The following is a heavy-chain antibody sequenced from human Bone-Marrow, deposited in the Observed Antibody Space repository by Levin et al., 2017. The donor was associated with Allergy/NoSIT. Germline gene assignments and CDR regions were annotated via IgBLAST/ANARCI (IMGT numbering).Heavy chain of an antibody. CDR1: GFTFSDYY. CDR2: ISSSSSYT. V-gene: IGHV3-11*06. CDR3: ARDKGSGGSCYSGYFDY. D-gene: IGHD2-15*01. Sequence: GGSLRLSCAASGFTFSDYYMSWIRQAPGKGLEWVSYISSSSSYTNYADSVKGRFTISRDNAKNSLYLQMNSLRAEDTAVYYCARDKGSGGSCYSGYFDYWGQGTLVTVSS. J-gene: IGHJ4*02.